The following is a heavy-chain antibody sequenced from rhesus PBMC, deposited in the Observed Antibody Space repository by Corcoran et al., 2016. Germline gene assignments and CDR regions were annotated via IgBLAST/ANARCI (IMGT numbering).Heavy chain of an antibody. D-gene: IGHD1-44*01. CDR1: GGSFSGYY. V-gene: IGHV4-165*01. CDR3: ARAKWELVFDY. J-gene: IGHJ4*01. Sequence: QVQLQESGPGLVKPSETLSLTCAVSGGSFSGYYWGWIRQPPGKGLEWIGNISGSSGSTDDNPALKSRVTMSTDTSKNQFSLKLSSVTAADTAVYDCARAKWELVFDYWGQGVLVTVSS. CDR2: ISGSSGST.